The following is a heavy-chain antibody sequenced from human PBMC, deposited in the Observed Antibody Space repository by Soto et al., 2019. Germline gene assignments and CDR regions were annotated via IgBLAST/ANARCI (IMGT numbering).Heavy chain of an antibody. D-gene: IGHD3-10*01. J-gene: IGHJ1*01. CDR3: STAPGGVRGGPEF. CDR1: GGTFSSYT. CDR2: IIPILGIA. V-gene: IGHV1-69*02. Sequence: QVQLVQSGAEVKKPGSSVKVSCKASGGTFSSYTISWVRQAPGQGLEWMGRIIPILGIANYAQKFQGRVTSTPAQTSRHAYLELSSLRFEDTAVYYRSTAPGGVRGGPEFWRQGTLVTVSS.